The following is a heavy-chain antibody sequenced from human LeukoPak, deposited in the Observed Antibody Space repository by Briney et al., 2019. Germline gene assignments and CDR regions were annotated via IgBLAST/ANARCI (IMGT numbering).Heavy chain of an antibody. CDR3: ARGRYQLLVDY. J-gene: IGHJ4*02. CDR1: GGSISSGVYY. V-gene: IGHV4-31*03. CDR2: IYYSGST. D-gene: IGHD2-2*01. Sequence: SQTLSLTCTVSGGSISSGVYYWSWIRQHPGKGLEWIGYIYYSGSTYYNPSLKSRVTISVDTSKNQFSLKLSSVTAADTAVYYCARGRYQLLVDYWSQGTLVTVSS.